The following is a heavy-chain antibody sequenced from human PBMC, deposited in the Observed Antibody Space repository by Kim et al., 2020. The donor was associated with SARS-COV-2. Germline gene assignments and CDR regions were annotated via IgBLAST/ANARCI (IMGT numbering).Heavy chain of an antibody. Sequence: GGSLRLSCAASGFTFSSRAMSWVRQAPGKGPEWVASVNNGGNAYYADSVKGRFTVSRDITRDPLYLQMNSLRAEDTALYFCAKDHPSSGWPAFDSWGQGT. J-gene: IGHJ4*02. CDR3: AKDHPSSGWPAFDS. V-gene: IGHV3-23*01. CDR1: GFTFSSRA. CDR2: VNNGGNA. D-gene: IGHD6-19*01.